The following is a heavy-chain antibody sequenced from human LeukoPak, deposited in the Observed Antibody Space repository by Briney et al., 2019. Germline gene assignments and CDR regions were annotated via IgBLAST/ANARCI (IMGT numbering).Heavy chain of an antibody. CDR3: ARDRYLDV. CDR1: GGSISSSNYY. CDR2: IYYSGST. Sequence: PSETLSLTCTVSGGSISSSNYYWGWIRQPPGKGLEWIGSIYYSGSTYYNPSLKSRVTISVDTSKNQFSLKLSSVTATDTAVYYCARDRYLDVWGKGTTVTVSS. V-gene: IGHV4-39*02. J-gene: IGHJ6*03.